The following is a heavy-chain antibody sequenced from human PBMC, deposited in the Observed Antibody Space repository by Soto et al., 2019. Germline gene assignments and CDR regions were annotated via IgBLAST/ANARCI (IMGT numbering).Heavy chain of an antibody. CDR1: GGTFSSYA. CDR2: IIPIFGTA. V-gene: IGHV1-69*01. CDR3: ARAGYSSSWYFHGMDV. D-gene: IGHD6-13*01. Sequence: QVQLVQSGAEVKKAGSSVKVSCKASGGTFSSYAIIWVRQAPGQGLEWMGGIIPIFGTANYAQKFQGRVTITADESTSTAYMELSSLRSEDTAVYYCARAGYSSSWYFHGMDVWGQGTTVTVSS. J-gene: IGHJ6*02.